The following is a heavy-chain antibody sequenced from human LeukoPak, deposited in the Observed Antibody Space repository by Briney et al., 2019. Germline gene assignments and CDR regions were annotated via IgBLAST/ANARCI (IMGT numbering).Heavy chain of an antibody. D-gene: IGHD3-10*01. J-gene: IGHJ4*02. CDR1: GFTFSAYY. V-gene: IGHV3-66*01. Sequence: GGSLRLSCAASGFTFSAYYMGWIRQARGKGLEWVSVIYSGGSTYYADSVKGRFTISRDNSKNTLYLQMNSLRAEDTAVYYCARGPGYYGSGSYSVDYWGQGTLVTVSS. CDR3: ARGPGYYGSGSYSVDY. CDR2: IYSGGST.